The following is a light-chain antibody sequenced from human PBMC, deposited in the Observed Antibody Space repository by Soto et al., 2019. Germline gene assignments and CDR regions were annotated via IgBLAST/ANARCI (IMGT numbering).Light chain of an antibody. V-gene: IGLV1-40*01. J-gene: IGLJ1*01. CDR3: QSYDNSLSGYV. CDR1: SSNIGAGYD. Sequence: QCVLTQPASVSGAPGRRVTISCTGSSSNIGAGYDVHWYQQLPGTAPKPLIYGNSNRPSGVPDRFSGSKSGTSATLVITGLQAEDEADYCCQSYDNSLSGYVFGTGTKVTVL. CDR2: GNS.